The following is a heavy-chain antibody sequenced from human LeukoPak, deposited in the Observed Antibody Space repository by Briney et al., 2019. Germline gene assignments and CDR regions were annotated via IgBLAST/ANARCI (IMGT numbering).Heavy chain of an antibody. J-gene: IGHJ4*02. V-gene: IGHV4-4*09. CDR1: GGSISSYY. CDR3: ARHGITGTTDY. Sequence: PSETLSLTCTVSGGSISSYYWSWIRQPPGKGLEWIGYIYTSGSTSYNPSLKSRVTISVDTSKNQFSLKLSSVTAADTAVYYCARHGITGTTDYWGQGTLVTVSS. CDR2: IYTSGST. D-gene: IGHD1-7*01.